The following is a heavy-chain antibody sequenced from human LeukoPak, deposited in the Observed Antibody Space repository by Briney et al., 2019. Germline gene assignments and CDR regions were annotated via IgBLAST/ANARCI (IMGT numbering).Heavy chain of an antibody. Sequence: EGSLRLSCAASGFTFSNAWMSWVRQAPGKGLEWVGRIKSKTDGGTTDYAAPVKGRFTISRDDSKNTLYLQMNSLKTEDTAVYYCTSLRYFDWLIDYWGQGTLVTVSS. CDR1: GFTFSNAW. J-gene: IGHJ4*02. V-gene: IGHV3-15*01. CDR2: IKSKTDGGTT. D-gene: IGHD3-9*01. CDR3: TSLRYFDWLIDY.